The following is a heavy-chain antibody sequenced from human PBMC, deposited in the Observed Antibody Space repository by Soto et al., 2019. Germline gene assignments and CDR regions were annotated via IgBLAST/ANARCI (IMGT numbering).Heavy chain of an antibody. V-gene: IGHV1-18*01. CDR1: GYTFTSYG. CDR2: ISAYNGNT. Sequence: ASVKVSCKASGYTFTSYGISWVRQAPGQGLEWMGWISAYNGNTNYAQKLQGRVTMTTDTSTSTAYMELRSLRSDDTAVYYCARGDALRYFDPAAFDIWGQGTMVTVSS. CDR3: ARGDALRYFDPAAFDI. J-gene: IGHJ3*02. D-gene: IGHD3-9*01.